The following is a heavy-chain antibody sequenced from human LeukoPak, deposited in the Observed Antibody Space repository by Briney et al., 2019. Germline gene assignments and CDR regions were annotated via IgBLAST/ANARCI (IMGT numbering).Heavy chain of an antibody. Sequence: GGSLRLSCAASGFTFSSYSMNWVRQAPGKGLEWVSYISSSSSTIYYADSVKGRFTISRDNAKNSLYLQTNSLRAEDTAVYYCARTNRNRSLRFLEWFIPVWGQGTMVTVSS. D-gene: IGHD3-3*01. CDR1: GFTFSSYS. CDR2: ISSSSSTI. CDR3: ARTNRNRSLRFLEWFIPV. J-gene: IGHJ3*01. V-gene: IGHV3-48*01.